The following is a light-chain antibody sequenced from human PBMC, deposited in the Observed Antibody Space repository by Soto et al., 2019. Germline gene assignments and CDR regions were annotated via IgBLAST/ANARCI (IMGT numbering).Light chain of an antibody. CDR1: QSFRGL. V-gene: IGKV3-11*01. CDR3: QQRSNWPIT. Sequence: EVVLTQSPVPLSLSPGERATLSCRSSQSFRGLLAWYQQKPGQAPRLLIYDAYNRATGIPARFSGSGSGTDFTLTISSLEPEDFAVYYCQQRSNWPITFGQGTRLGIK. CDR2: DAY. J-gene: IGKJ5*01.